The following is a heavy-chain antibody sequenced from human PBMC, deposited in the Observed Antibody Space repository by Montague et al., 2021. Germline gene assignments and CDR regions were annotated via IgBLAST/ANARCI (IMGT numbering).Heavy chain of an antibody. J-gene: IGHJ4*02. CDR1: GGSISTYY. CDR3: ARGEGVVPAARFDF. CDR2: FAQSVASGASGST. V-gene: IGHV4-4*09. D-gene: IGHD3-16*01. Sequence: SETLSLTCAVSGGSISTYYWTWIRQSPGKGLEYIGYFAQSVASGASGSTNYHPSLGGRVTVSVDSSKNQVSLKMTPVTATDTGVYYCARGEGVVPAARFDFWGRGTLVTVSS.